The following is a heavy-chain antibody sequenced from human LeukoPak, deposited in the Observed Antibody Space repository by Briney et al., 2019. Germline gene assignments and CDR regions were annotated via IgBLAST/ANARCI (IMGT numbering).Heavy chain of an antibody. V-gene: IGHV4-34*01. D-gene: IGHD6-19*01. J-gene: IGHJ3*02. CDR2: INHSGST. CDR3: ARGQRYSSGWYFDI. CDR1: GGSFSGYY. Sequence: SETLSLTCAVYGGSFSGYYRSWIRQPPGKGLEWIGEINHSGSTNYNPSLKSRVTISVDTSKNQFSLKLSSVTAADTAVYYCARGQRYSSGWYFDIWGQGTMVTVSS.